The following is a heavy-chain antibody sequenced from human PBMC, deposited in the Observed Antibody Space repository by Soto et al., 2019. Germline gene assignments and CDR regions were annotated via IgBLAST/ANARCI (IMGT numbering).Heavy chain of an antibody. CDR3: ARVDGEQLVGTSLYFDY. D-gene: IGHD6-6*01. V-gene: IGHV1-69*12. Sequence: QVQLVQSGAEVKKPGSSVKVSCKASGGTFSSYAISWVRQAPGQGLEWMGGIIPIFGTAKYAQKFQGRVTITADESTSTAYMELSSLRSEDTAVYYCARVDGEQLVGTSLYFDYWGQGTLVTVSS. CDR2: IIPIFGTA. J-gene: IGHJ4*02. CDR1: GGTFSSYA.